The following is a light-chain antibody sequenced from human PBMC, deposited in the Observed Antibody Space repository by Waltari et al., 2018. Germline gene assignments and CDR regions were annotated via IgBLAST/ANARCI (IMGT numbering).Light chain of an antibody. J-gene: IGKJ4*01. Sequence: DIVMTPSPKSVAVSLGGRAPINCKSSQPISAASNQKDDLAWYQQKSGQPPRLLLYWAFTRESGVPDRFSGSGSGTEFTLTITSVQAEDVAVYYCQQYYSNPSFGGGTRV. V-gene: IGKV4-1*01. CDR1: QPISAASNQKDD. CDR3: QQYYSNPS. CDR2: WAF.